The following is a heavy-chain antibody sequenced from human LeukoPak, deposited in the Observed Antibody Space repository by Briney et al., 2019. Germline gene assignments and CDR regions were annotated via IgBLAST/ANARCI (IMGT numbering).Heavy chain of an antibody. Sequence: PSETLSLTCTVSGGSISSRSYYWGWIRQPPGKGLEWIAIIYYSGTTHYNPSLKSLLTISVDTSKNQFSLKLSSVTAADTAVYYCARRTAVTGTWYFDIWGRGTLVTVSS. CDR1: GGSISSRSYY. V-gene: IGHV4-39*01. CDR3: ARRTAVTGTWYFDI. CDR2: IYYSGTT. J-gene: IGHJ2*01. D-gene: IGHD6-19*01.